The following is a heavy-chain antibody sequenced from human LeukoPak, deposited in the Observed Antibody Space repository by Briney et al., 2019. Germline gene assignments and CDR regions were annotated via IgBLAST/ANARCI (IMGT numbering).Heavy chain of an antibody. CDR3: ARDPTMVRGVINYFDY. CDR2: ISSSGSTI. V-gene: IGHV3-48*03. Sequence: PGGSLRLSCAASGFTFSSYEMNWVRQAPGKGLEWVSYISSSGSTIYYADSVKGRFTISRDNARNSLFLQMNSLRAEDTAVYYCARDPTMVRGVINYFDYWGHGTLVTVSS. CDR1: GFTFSSYE. J-gene: IGHJ4*01. D-gene: IGHD3-10*01.